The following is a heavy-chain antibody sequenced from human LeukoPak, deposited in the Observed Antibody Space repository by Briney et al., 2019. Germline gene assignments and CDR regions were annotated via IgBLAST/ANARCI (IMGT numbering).Heavy chain of an antibody. J-gene: IGHJ4*02. CDR3: AREPASVESRMLDY. V-gene: IGHV4-4*07. CDR1: GGSISSYY. Sequence: SETLSLTCTVSGGSISSYYWSWIRQPAGKGLEWIGRINTSGSTNYNPSLKSRVTMSVDTSKNQFSLKVSSVTAADTAVYYCAREPASVESRMLDYWGQGTLVTVSS. CDR2: INTSGST. D-gene: IGHD4-23*01.